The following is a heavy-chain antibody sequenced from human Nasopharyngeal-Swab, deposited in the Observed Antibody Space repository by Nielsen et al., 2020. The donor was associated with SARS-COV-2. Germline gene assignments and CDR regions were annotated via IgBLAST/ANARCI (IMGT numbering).Heavy chain of an antibody. J-gene: IGHJ4*02. CDR2: INPNSGGT. CDR1: GYTFTGYY. D-gene: IGHD5-12*01. V-gene: IGHV1-2*06. Sequence: ASVKVSCKASGYTFTGYYMHWVRRAPGQGLEWMGRINPNSGGTNYAQKFQGRVTMTRDTSISTAYMELSRLRSDDTAVYYCARDPSGYDSDYWGQGTLVTVSS. CDR3: ARDPSGYDSDY.